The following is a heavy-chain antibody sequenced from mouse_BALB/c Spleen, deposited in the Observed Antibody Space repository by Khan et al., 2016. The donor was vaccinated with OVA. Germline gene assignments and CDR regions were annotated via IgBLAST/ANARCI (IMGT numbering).Heavy chain of an antibody. V-gene: IGHV1-77*01. CDR1: GYTFTDYY. D-gene: IGHD1-2*01. J-gene: IGHJ3*01. Sequence: QVQLQQPGAELARPGASVKLSCKASGYTFTDYYINWVKQRTGQGLEWIGEISPGSGDTYYNERFKGKATLTADKSSSTAYMQLSSLTSEASAVYFCARRNYFGYTFAYWGQGTRVTVSA. CDR3: ARRNYFGYTFAY. CDR2: ISPGSGDT.